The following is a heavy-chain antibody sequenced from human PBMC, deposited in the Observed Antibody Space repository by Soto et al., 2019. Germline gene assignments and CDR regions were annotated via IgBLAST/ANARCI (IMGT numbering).Heavy chain of an antibody. V-gene: IGHV1-3*01. D-gene: IGHD3-22*01. CDR1: GYTFTSYA. CDR3: AREYDSSEYNWFDP. Sequence: ASVKVSCKASGYTFTSYAMHWVRQAPGQRLEWMGWINAGNGNTKYSQKFQGRVTITRDTSASTAYMELSSLRSEDTAVYYCAREYDSSEYNWFDPWGQGTPVTVSS. J-gene: IGHJ5*02. CDR2: INAGNGNT.